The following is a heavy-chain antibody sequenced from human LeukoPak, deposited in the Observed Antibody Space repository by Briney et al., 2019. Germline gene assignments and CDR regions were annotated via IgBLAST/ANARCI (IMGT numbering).Heavy chain of an antibody. V-gene: IGHV1-18*01. D-gene: IGHD2-21*02. CDR3: ARQKVVTAISTPLGGYFDY. J-gene: IGHJ4*02. CDR1: GHTFTSYG. Sequence: ASVKVSCKASGHTFTSYGISWVRQAPGQGLEWMGWISAYNGNTNYAQKLQGRVTMTTDTSTSTAYMELRSLRSDDTAVYYCARQKVVTAISTPLGGYFDYWGQGTLVTVSS. CDR2: ISAYNGNT.